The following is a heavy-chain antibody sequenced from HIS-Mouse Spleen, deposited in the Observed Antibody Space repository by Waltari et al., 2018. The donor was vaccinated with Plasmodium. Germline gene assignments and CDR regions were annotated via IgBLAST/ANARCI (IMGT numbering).Heavy chain of an antibody. V-gene: IGHV3-53*01. Sequence: EVQLMESGGCLIQPGGSLRLPCAAAGFTVRSNYMSWVRQAPGKGLEWVSVIYSGGSTYYADSVKGRFTISRDNSKNTLYLQMNILRVEDTAVYYCAHKLIKWGQGTLVTVSS. J-gene: IGHJ4*02. CDR3: AHKLIK. D-gene: IGHD1-26*01. CDR1: GFTVRSNY. CDR2: IYSGGST.